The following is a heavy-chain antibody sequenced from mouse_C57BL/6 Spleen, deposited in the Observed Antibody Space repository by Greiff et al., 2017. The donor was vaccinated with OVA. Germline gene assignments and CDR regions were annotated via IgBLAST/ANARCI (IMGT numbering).Heavy chain of an antibody. CDR2: ILPGSGST. V-gene: IGHV1-9*01. D-gene: IGHD2-3*01. CDR3: ARPYDGYYEFAY. J-gene: IGHJ3*01. Sequence: GHGLEWIGEILPGSGSTHYNEKFKGKATFTADTSSNTAYMQLSSLTTEDSAIYYCARPYDGYYEFAYWGQGTLVTVSA.